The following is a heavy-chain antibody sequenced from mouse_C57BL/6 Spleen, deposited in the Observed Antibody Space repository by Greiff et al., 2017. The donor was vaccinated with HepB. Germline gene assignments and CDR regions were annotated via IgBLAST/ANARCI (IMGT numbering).Heavy chain of an antibody. CDR3: ARWKLSGYLDY. J-gene: IGHJ2*01. V-gene: IGHV1-82*01. CDR2: IYPGDGDT. CDR1: GYAFSSSW. D-gene: IGHD2-1*01. Sequence: VQLQQSGPELVKPGASVKISCKASGYAFSSSWMNWVKQRPGKGLEWIGRIYPGDGDTNYNGKFKGKATLTADKSSSTAYMQLSSLTSEDSAVYLCARWKLSGYLDYWGQGTTLTVSS.